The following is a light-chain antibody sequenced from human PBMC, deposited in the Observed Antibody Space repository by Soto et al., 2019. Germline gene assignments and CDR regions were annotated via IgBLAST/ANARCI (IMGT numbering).Light chain of an antibody. CDR3: QQRQSWPRT. V-gene: IGKV3-11*01. J-gene: IGKJ1*01. CDR2: LAS. CDR1: QAVNTR. Sequence: IVLTQSPATLSSFPGDRVTLSCSASQAVNTRLSWYQHKPGQAPRLLIYLASNRAAGVPSRFSGSGSGTDFTLTISDVEPEDFAVYYCQQRQSWPRTFGQGTKVDIK.